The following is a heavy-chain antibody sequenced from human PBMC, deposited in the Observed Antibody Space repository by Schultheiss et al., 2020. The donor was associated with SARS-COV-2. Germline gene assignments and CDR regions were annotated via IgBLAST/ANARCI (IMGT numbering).Heavy chain of an antibody. J-gene: IGHJ4*02. V-gene: IGHV3-74*01. CDR1: GFTFSNYW. Sequence: GGSLRLSCADSGFTFSNYWMHWVRQAPGKGPEWVSRMNEDGSITTYADSVKGRFTISRDNAKKTLYLQMNSLRGEDTAVYYCATDLAGEEDHWGQGTLVTVSS. CDR3: ATDLAGEEDH. D-gene: IGHD3-16*01. CDR2: MNEDGSIT.